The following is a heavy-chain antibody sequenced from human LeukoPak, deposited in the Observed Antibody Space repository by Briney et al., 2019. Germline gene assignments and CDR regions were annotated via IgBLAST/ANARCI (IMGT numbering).Heavy chain of an antibody. Sequence: ASVKLSCKASGYTFTSYGISWVRHAPGQGLEWMGLISAYNGNTNYAQKLQGRVTMTTDTSTSTAYMELRSMRSDDTAVYYCARDGDYDFWSGASYYYYGMDVWGQGTTVTVSS. J-gene: IGHJ6*02. D-gene: IGHD3-3*01. CDR3: ARDGDYDFWSGASYYYYGMDV. CDR1: GYTFTSYG. CDR2: ISAYNGNT. V-gene: IGHV1-18*01.